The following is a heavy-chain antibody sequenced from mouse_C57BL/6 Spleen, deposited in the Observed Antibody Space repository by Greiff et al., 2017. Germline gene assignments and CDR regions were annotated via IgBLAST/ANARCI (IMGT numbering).Heavy chain of an antibody. J-gene: IGHJ2*01. CDR3: ARTTTVVAPFDY. CDR1: GYAFSSSW. Sequence: VQLQQSGPELVKPGASVKISCKASGYAFSSSWMNWVKQRPGKGLEWIGRIYPGDGDPNYTGKLKGKDTLTADKSSSTAYMQLSSLTSEDSAVYFCARTTTVVAPFDYWGQGTTLTVSS. V-gene: IGHV1-82*01. D-gene: IGHD1-1*01. CDR2: IYPGDGDP.